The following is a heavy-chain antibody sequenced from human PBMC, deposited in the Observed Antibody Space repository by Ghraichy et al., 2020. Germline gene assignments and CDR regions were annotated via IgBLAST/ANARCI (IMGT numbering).Heavy chain of an antibody. J-gene: IGHJ6*03. Sequence: ASVKVSCKVFGYTLTELSMHWVRQAPGKGLEWMGGFDPEDGETIYAQMFQGRVTLTEDSSTDTAYMELSSLRSEDTAVYFCATIGHDGSRYYYMDVWGKGTPVTVSS. V-gene: IGHV1-24*01. D-gene: IGHD1-26*01. CDR1: GYTLTELS. CDR3: ATIGHDGSRYYYMDV. CDR2: FDPEDGET.